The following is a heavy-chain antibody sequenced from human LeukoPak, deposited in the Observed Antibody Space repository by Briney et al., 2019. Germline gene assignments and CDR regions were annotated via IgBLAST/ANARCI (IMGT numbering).Heavy chain of an antibody. CDR1: RFTFDDYA. Sequence: PGGSLRLSCAASRFTFDDYAMHWVRQAPGKGLEWVSGISWNSGSIGYADSVKGRFTISRDNAKNSLYLQMNSLRAEDTALYYCAKDPGYSSSSSLDYWGQGTLVTVSS. D-gene: IGHD6-13*01. CDR2: ISWNSGSI. J-gene: IGHJ4*02. V-gene: IGHV3-9*01. CDR3: AKDPGYSSSSSLDY.